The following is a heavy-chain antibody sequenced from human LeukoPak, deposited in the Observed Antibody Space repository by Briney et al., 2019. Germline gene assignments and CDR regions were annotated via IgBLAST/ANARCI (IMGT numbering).Heavy chain of an antibody. D-gene: IGHD2-2*02. CDR2: IYYSGST. J-gene: IGHJ4*02. CDR3: AKACVSTSCYKY. CDR1: GGSISSSIYY. Sequence: SETLSLTCTVSGGSISSSIYYWGWIRQPPGKGLEWIGSIYYSGSTNYNPSLRTRVTISVDTSKNQFSLKLSSVTAADTAVYYCAKACVSTSCYKYWGQGTLIIVSS. V-gene: IGHV4-39*01.